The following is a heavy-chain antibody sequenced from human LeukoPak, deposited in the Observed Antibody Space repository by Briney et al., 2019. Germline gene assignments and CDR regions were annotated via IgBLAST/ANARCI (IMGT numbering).Heavy chain of an antibody. J-gene: IGHJ4*02. CDR1: GLALRPYA. V-gene: IGHV3-23*01. CDR2: ISGSGGST. Sequence: PGGSLRLSCTVSGLALRPYAMTWVRQAPGKGLEWVSAISGSGGSTFYADSVKGRFTISRDNSKNTLYLQMNSLRDEDTAVYYCAKDRRQLWASFDYWGQGTLVTVSS. CDR3: AKDRRQLWASFDY. D-gene: IGHD5-18*01.